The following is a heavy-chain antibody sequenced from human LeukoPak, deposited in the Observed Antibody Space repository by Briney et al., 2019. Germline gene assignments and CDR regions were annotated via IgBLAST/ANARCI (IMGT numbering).Heavy chain of an antibody. V-gene: IGHV5-51*01. CDR3: ARRSGSSYFFDY. J-gene: IGHJ4*02. CDR2: IYPGDSDT. D-gene: IGHD1-26*01. CDR1: GYSFTNYW. Sequence: GESLKISCKGSGYSFTNYWIGWVRQVPGKGLEWMGIIYPGDSDTKYSPSFQGQVTISADKSISTAYLQWSSLKASDTAVFYCARRSGSSYFFDYWGQGTLVTVSS.